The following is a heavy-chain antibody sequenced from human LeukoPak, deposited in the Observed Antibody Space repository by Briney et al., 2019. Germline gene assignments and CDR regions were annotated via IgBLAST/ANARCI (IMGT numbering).Heavy chain of an antibody. CDR3: ARVYCSGGSCSGWFDP. J-gene: IGHJ5*02. Sequence: ASVKVSCKASGGTFSSYAISWVRQAPGQGLEWMGGIIPIFGTANYAQKFQGRVTITADKSTSTAYVELSSLRSEDTAVYYCARVYCSGGSCSGWFDPWGQGTLVTVSS. D-gene: IGHD2-15*01. CDR2: IIPIFGTA. V-gene: IGHV1-69*06. CDR1: GGTFSSYA.